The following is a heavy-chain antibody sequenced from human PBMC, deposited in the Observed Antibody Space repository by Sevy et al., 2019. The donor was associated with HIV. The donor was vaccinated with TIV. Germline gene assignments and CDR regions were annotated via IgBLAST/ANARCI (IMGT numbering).Heavy chain of an antibody. CDR2: IIPLFGTGTV. D-gene: IGHD3-16*01. V-gene: IGHV1-69*13. Sequence: ASVKVSCKASGSIFSNYAITWVRRAPGQGLEWMGRIIPLFGTGTVKYDQKFQGRVTIIADESTKTVYMEVTSLTSEDTAIYYCARNPRRYGNYGMDVWGQGTTVTVSS. J-gene: IGHJ6*02. CDR1: GSIFSNYA. CDR3: ARNPRRYGNYGMDV.